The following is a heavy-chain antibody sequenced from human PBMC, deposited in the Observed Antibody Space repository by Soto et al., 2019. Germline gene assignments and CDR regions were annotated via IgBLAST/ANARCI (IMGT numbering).Heavy chain of an antibody. D-gene: IGHD3-16*01. J-gene: IGHJ4*02. CDR3: ARDRRSYDSDGSGLDF. CDR1: GGSISSGGYS. V-gene: IGHV4-30-2*01. CDR2: TYHTGTA. Sequence: QLQLQESGSRLVRPSQTLSLTCAVSGGSISSGGYSWTWIRQPPGKGLEWVGHTYHTGTAYYSPSLKSRLPISVDTSKNQFSVKLTSATAADTAVYYCARDRRSYDSDGSGLDFWGQGTLVTVSS.